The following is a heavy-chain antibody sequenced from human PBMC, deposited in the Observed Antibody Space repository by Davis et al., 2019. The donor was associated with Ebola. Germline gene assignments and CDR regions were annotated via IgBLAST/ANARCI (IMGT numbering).Heavy chain of an antibody. D-gene: IGHD3-16*01. CDR1: GFTFSRYP. CDR3: ARDGPLFALGDYYYGMDV. CDR2: ISYDGSNK. V-gene: IGHV3-30-3*01. J-gene: IGHJ6*02. Sequence: GESLKISCAASGFTFSRYPMHWVRQAPGKGLEWVALISYDGSNKYYADSVKGRFTISRDNSKNTLYLQMNSLRAEETAVYYCARDGPLFALGDYYYGMDVWGQGTTVTVSS.